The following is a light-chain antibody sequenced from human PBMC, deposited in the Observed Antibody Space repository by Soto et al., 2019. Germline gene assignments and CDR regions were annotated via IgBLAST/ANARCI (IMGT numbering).Light chain of an antibody. V-gene: IGLV2-14*01. CDR1: SSDVGGYNF. CDR2: EVS. Sequence: QSVLTQPASVFGSPGQSITISCTGTSSDVGGYNFVSWYQQHPGKAPKLMIYEVSNRPSGVSNRFSGSKSGNTASLTISGLQPEDEADYYCSSYTISSTVVFGTGTKVTVL. J-gene: IGLJ1*01. CDR3: SSYTISSTVV.